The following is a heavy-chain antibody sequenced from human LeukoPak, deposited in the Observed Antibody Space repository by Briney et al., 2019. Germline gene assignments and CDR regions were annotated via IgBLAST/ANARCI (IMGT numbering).Heavy chain of an antibody. CDR3: ATTTIRLGY. D-gene: IGHD5-12*01. CDR1: GGSISKSTYY. CDR2: IYYSGST. J-gene: IGHJ4*02. Sequence: SETLSLTCTVSGGSISKSTYYWGWIRQPPGKGLEWIGSIYYSGSTYYNPSLKSRVTISIDTSKNQFSLKLSSVTAADTAVYYCATTTIRLGYWGQGTLVTVSS. V-gene: IGHV4-39*07.